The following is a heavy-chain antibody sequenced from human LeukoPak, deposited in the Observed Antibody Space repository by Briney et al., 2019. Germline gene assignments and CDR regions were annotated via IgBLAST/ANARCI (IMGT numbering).Heavy chain of an antibody. J-gene: IGHJ4*02. CDR2: IDTSDSYT. CDR3: AGDILTGYYNEGRY. D-gene: IGHD3-9*01. Sequence: GESLRISCKGSGYSFTSYWISWVRQLPGKGLEWMGRIDTSDSYTNYSPSFQGPVTISADKSISTAYLQWSSLKASDTAMYYCAGDILTGYYNEGRYWGQGTLVTVSS. V-gene: IGHV5-10-1*01. CDR1: GYSFTSYW.